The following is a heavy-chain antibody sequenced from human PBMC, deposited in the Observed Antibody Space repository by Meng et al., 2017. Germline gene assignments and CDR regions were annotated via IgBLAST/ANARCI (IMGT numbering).Heavy chain of an antibody. CDR3: ARGVLLFYGSMSQYYYGMDV. J-gene: IGHJ6*02. D-gene: IGHD4-23*01. Sequence: SETLSLTCTVSGGSISSSSYYWGWIRQPPGKGLEWIGYIYYSGSTNYNPSLKSRVTISVDTSKNQFSLKLSSVTAADTAVYYCARGVLLFYGSMSQYYYGMDVWGQGTMVTVSS. CDR2: IYYSGST. V-gene: IGHV4-61*05. CDR1: GGSISSSSYY.